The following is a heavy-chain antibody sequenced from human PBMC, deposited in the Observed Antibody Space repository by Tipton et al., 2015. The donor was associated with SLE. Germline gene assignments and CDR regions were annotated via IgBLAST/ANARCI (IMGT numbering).Heavy chain of an antibody. J-gene: IGHJ4*02. CDR1: GYSFGTYW. CDR3: ARGTTGTNFPLY. V-gene: IGHV5-51*03. CDR2: IYPDDSHT. D-gene: IGHD1-1*01. Sequence: QLVQSGAEVKKPGDSLKISCKGSGYSFGTYWIAWVRQVPGKGLEWMGLIYPDDSHTRYSPSFQGQVIISADMSTSTAYLQWRTLKASDTAIYYCARGTTGTNFPLYWGQGTPVTVSS.